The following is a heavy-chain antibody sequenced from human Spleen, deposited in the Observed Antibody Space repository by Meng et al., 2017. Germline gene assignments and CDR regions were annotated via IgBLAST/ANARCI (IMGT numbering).Heavy chain of an antibody. CDR2: IYPGDSDT. CDR1: GYSFTSYW. J-gene: IGHJ6*02. D-gene: IGHD3-10*01. Sequence: GGSLRLSCKGSGYSFTSYWIGWVRQMPGKGLEWMGIIYPGDSDTRYSPSFQGQVTISADKSISTAYLQWSSLKASDTAMYYCARTASNYYGSGSYDPLYYYYAMDVWGQGTMVTVSS. CDR3: ARTASNYYGSGSYDPLYYYYAMDV. V-gene: IGHV5-51*01.